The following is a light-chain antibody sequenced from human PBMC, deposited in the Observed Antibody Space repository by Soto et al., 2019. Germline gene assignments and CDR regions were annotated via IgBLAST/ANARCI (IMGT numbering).Light chain of an antibody. CDR3: AAWDDTVRSYV. CDR1: ISNIGNNY. J-gene: IGLJ1*01. CDR2: RND. Sequence: QSVLTQPSSVSGTPGQGVTISCSGSISNIGNNYVYWFQQLPGTAPKVLTNRNDQRPSGVPDRFSGCKSGTSASLAISGLRSEDEADYYCAAWDDTVRSYVFGTGTKLTVL. V-gene: IGLV1-47*01.